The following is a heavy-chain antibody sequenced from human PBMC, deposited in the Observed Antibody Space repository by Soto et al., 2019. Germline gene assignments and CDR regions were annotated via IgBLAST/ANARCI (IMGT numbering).Heavy chain of an antibody. CDR3: AREGEMPYYYYGLDV. V-gene: IGHV1-18*01. CDR2: ISGYNGHT. D-gene: IGHD3-16*01. Sequence: QVQLVQSGAEVRKPGASVKVSCKASGDTFTTYGITWVRQAPGHGLEWMGRISGYNGHTKYAQKFQGRVTMPTDTSTSTVYRDLRRLRSDDTAVYYCAREGEMPYYYYGLDVWGQGTTVTVSS. CDR1: GDTFTTYG. J-gene: IGHJ6*02.